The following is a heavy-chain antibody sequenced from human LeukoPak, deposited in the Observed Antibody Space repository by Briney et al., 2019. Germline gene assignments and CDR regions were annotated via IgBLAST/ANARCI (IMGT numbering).Heavy chain of an antibody. CDR1: GGTFSSYA. CDR3: ARDLGYSSGWYEGGGDY. CDR2: IIPIFGTA. J-gene: IGHJ4*02. Sequence: SVKVSCKASGGTFSSYAISWVRQAPGQGLEWMGGIIPIFGTANYAQKFQGRVTITADKSTSTAYMELSSLRAEDTAVYYCARDLGYSSGWYEGGGDYWGQGTLVTVSS. D-gene: IGHD6-19*01. V-gene: IGHV1-69*06.